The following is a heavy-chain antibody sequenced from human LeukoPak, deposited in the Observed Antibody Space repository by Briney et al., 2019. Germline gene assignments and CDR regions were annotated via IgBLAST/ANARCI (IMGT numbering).Heavy chain of an antibody. Sequence: GGSLRLSCVGSGFTVSYNSMSWVRQAPGKGLEWVSTIYGGGNTYYADSAEGRFTISRDNAKNSLYLQMNSLRAEDTAVYYCARDLKGGRGYSGSVFDSWGQGALVTVSS. V-gene: IGHV3-66*01. D-gene: IGHD5-12*01. J-gene: IGHJ4*02. CDR1: GFTVSYNS. CDR2: IYGGGNT. CDR3: ARDLKGGRGYSGSVFDS.